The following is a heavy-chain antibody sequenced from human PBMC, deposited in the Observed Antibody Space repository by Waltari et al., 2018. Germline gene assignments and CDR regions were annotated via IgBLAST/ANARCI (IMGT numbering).Heavy chain of an antibody. CDR3: ARGIVVVPAAEHYYYYYMDV. Sequence: QVQLQESGPGLVKPSVTLSFTCTVSGCSISSYYWSWIRQCAGKGLDCIGRIYTSGSTNYNPALKSRVTMSVDTSKNQFSLKLSSVTAADTAVYYCARGIVVVPAAEHYYYYYMDVWGKGTTVTISS. CDR2: IYTSGST. V-gene: IGHV4-4*07. D-gene: IGHD2-2*01. J-gene: IGHJ6*03. CDR1: GCSISSYY.